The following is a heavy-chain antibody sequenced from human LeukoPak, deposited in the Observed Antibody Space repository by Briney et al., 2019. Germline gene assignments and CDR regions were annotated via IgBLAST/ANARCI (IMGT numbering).Heavy chain of an antibody. J-gene: IGHJ4*02. D-gene: IGHD3-22*01. CDR1: GFTFSTYG. CDR2: LSYDGSNT. CDR3: AKEGYDSSGSFDY. V-gene: IGHV3-30*18. Sequence: PGRSLRLSCAASGFTFSTYGMHWVRQAPGKGLEWVAVLSYDGSNTYYADSVKGRFTISRDKSKNTLYLQMNSLRAEDTAVYYCAKEGYDSSGSFDYWGQGTLVSVSS.